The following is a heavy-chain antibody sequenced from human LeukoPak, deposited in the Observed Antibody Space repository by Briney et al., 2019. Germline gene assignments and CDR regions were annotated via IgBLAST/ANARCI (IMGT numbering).Heavy chain of an antibody. D-gene: IGHD3-9*01. CDR1: GYTFTSYG. Sequence: GASVKVSCKASGYTFTSYGISWVRQAPGQGLEWMGWISAYNGNTNYAQKLQGRVTLTTDTSTSTAYMELRSLTSDDTAVYYCARAGKGDILTGYYFFDYWGQGTLVTVFS. J-gene: IGHJ4*02. V-gene: IGHV1-18*01. CDR3: ARAGKGDILTGYYFFDY. CDR2: ISAYNGNT.